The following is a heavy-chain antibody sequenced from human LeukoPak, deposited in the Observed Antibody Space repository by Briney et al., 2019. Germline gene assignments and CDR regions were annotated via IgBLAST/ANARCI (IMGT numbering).Heavy chain of an antibody. D-gene: IGHD3-22*01. CDR3: ARDRSVLSYYYDSSGVFDY. J-gene: IGHJ4*02. Sequence: GGSLRLSCAASGFTFSSYWMSWVRQAPGKGLEWVANIKQDGSEKYYVDSVKGRFTISRDNAKNSLYLQMNSLRAEDTAVYYCARDRSVLSYYYDSSGVFDYWGQGTLVTVSS. V-gene: IGHV3-7*01. CDR1: GFTFSSYW. CDR2: IKQDGSEK.